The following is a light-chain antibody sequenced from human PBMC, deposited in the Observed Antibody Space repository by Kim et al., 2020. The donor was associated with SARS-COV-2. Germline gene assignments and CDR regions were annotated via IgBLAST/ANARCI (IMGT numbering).Light chain of an antibody. J-gene: IGLJ2*01. CDR3: QSYDSSLSGSV. V-gene: IGLV1-40*01. CDR2: GNS. CDR1: SSNIGADYD. Sequence: QSVLTQPPSVSGAPGQSVTISCTGSSSNIGADYDVYWYQQLPGTAPKLIIYGNSNRPSGVPDRFSGSKSGTTASLAISGLQAEDEADYYCQSYDSSLSGSVFGGGTQLTVL.